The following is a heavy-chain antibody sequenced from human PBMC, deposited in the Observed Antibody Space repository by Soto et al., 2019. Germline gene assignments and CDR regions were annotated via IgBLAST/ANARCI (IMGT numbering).Heavy chain of an antibody. V-gene: IGHV4-39*01. CDR2: SGTT. D-gene: IGHD4-17*01. Sequence: TLSLTCTFSGVSISTSYSWGWIRQPPGKGLEWIGSGTTYNPSLRSRVAIPVDTAKNQFSLKLNSVTVADTAVYYCATYGGGTGSFAEWGKGNLVTVFS. CDR1: GVSISTSYS. J-gene: IGHJ4*02. CDR3: ATYGGGTGSFAE.